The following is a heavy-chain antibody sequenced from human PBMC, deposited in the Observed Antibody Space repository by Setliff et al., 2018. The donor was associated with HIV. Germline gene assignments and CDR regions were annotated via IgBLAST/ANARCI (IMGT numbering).Heavy chain of an antibody. D-gene: IGHD3-22*01. CDR3: ARGYYDSNVYYFPGY. CDR1: RGSISRYY. CDR2: IYYTGTT. V-gene: IGHV4-59*08. Sequence: SETLSLTCTVSRGSISRYYWSWIRQPPGKGLEWIGYIYYTGTTKYNPSLKSRVTMSVDTSKNQLSLKLSSVTAADTAVYYCARGYYDSNVYYFPGYWGQGTLVTVSS. J-gene: IGHJ4*02.